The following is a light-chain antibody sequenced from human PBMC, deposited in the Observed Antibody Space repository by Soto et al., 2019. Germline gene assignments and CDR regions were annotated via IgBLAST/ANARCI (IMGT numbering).Light chain of an antibody. J-gene: IGKJ2*01. CDR2: SAS. CDR1: QSINSY. Sequence: DIQMTQSPSALSASVGDRVTITCRASQSINSYLNWYQQKPGKAPKLLIYSASSLQSGVPSRFGGSGSGPDFTLTISSLHPEDAATYSSQQCYNDHTFRQGTK. V-gene: IGKV1-39*01. CDR3: QQCYNDHT.